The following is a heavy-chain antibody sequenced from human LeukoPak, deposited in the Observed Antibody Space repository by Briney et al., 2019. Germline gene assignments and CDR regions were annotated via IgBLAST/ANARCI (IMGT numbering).Heavy chain of an antibody. CDR3: ARDRGIYYYDSSDYEFDH. V-gene: IGHV3-7*01. CDR1: GFTFSTYW. Sequence: TGGSLRLSCAASGFTFSTYWMSWVRQAPGKGLERVANINQDGSEKYYVVPVKGRFSISRDNAKNSLYLQMNSLRAEDTAVYYCARDRGIYYYDSSDYEFDHWGQGTLVTVSS. D-gene: IGHD3-22*01. J-gene: IGHJ4*02. CDR2: INQDGSEK.